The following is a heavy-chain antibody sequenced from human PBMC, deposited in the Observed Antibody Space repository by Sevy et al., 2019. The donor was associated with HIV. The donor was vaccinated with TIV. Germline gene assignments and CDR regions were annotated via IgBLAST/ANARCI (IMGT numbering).Heavy chain of an antibody. D-gene: IGHD3-3*01. CDR3: AREILWSGYHRYFDY. CDR1: GFIFRNYV. V-gene: IGHV3-30-3*01. Sequence: GGSLRLSCEASGFIFRNYVMHWVRQAPGKGMEWVASLSNEEVTEYYADSVKGRFTVSRDNSKDTLFLQMNSLGRDDTCLYFCAREILWSGYHRYFDYWGHGTQVTVSS. CDR2: LSNEEVTE. J-gene: IGHJ4*01.